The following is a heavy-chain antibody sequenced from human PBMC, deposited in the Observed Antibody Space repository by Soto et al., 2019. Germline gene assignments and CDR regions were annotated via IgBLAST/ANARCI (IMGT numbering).Heavy chain of an antibody. D-gene: IGHD1-26*01. V-gene: IGHV3-21*01. J-gene: IGHJ5*02. CDR3: TRDQGGSYDSWFDP. Sequence: SVKGRFSISRDNAKNSVSLQMNSLRAEDTAMYYCTRDQGGSYDSWFDPWGRGTLVTGSS.